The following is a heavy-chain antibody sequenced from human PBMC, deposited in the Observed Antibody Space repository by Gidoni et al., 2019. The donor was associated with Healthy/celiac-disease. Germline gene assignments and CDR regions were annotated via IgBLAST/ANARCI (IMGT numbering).Heavy chain of an antibody. J-gene: IGHJ3*02. Sequence: EVQLVESGGGLVQPGGSLRLSCAASGFTFSSYWMHWVRQAPGKGLVWVSRINSDGSSTSYADSVKGRFTISRDNAKNTLYLQMNSLRAEDTAVYYCARESDSSSWYYLPGNDAFDIWGQGTMVTVSS. V-gene: IGHV3-74*01. CDR2: INSDGSST. CDR1: GFTFSSYW. D-gene: IGHD6-13*01. CDR3: ARESDSSSWYYLPGNDAFDI.